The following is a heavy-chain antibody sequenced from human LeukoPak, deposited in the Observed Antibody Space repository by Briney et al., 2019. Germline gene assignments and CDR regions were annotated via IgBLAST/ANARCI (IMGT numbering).Heavy chain of an antibody. D-gene: IGHD5-18*01. CDR3: ARVRGFSYGMDF. Sequence: PGESLRLSCAASGFTFSDYLMSWLRQAPGKGLERVANIQQDGSEKYYVDSVKGRFTISRDNAKKSLFLQVSSLRVEDTAVYYCARVRGFSYGMDFWGQGTLVTVSS. J-gene: IGHJ4*02. V-gene: IGHV3-7*04. CDR2: IQQDGSEK. CDR1: GFTFSDYL.